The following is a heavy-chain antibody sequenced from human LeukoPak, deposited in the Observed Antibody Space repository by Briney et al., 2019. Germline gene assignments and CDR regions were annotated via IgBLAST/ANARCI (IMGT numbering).Heavy chain of an antibody. J-gene: IGHJ4*02. CDR2: ICHSGST. CDR1: GGSISGYC. D-gene: IGHD6-19*01. CDR3: AREMTYTGGWGPFDY. V-gene: IGHV4-59*01. Sequence: SETLSLTCTVSGGSISGYCWDWIRQPPGKGLEWIGYICHSGSTNSNPSLKSRVTLSVDTSKNQLSLRLTSLTAADTAVYFCAREMTYTGGWGPFDYWGPGALLTVSS.